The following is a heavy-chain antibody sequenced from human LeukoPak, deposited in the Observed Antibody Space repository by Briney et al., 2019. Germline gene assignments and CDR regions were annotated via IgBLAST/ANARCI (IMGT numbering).Heavy chain of an antibody. CDR1: GFTFSNYV. V-gene: IGHV3-23*01. CDR2: IIGNGDST. CDR3: AKGSKGTYDY. J-gene: IGHJ4*02. Sequence: PGGSLRLSCVASGFTFSNYVMAWVRQAPGKGLEYVSSIIGNGDSTYYADSVKGRFTISRDNSKNTLHLQMNSLRAEDTAIYYCAKGSKGTYDYWGQGTLVTVSS.